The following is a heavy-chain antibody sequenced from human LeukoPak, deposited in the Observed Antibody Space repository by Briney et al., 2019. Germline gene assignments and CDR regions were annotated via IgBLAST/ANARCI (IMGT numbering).Heavy chain of an antibody. D-gene: IGHD5-18*01. CDR1: RYTFSTYV. Sequence: GASVKVSCKASRYTFSTYVINWVRQATGQGLEWMGWMNPNSGNTGYAQKFQGRVTMTRNTSISTAYMEMSSLRSEDTAVYYCARNAQVTRYFDYWGQGTLVTVSS. CDR2: MNPNSGNT. V-gene: IGHV1-8*01. J-gene: IGHJ4*02. CDR3: ARNAQVTRYFDY.